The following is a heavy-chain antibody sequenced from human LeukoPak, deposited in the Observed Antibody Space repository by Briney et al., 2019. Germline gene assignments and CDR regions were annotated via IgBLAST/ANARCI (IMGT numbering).Heavy chain of an antibody. J-gene: IGHJ4*02. Sequence: GASVKVSCKASGYTFTSYDINWVRQATGQGLEWMGWMNPNSGNTGYAQKFQGRVTMTRNTSISTAYMELSSPRSEDTAAYYCARAAVARRPLGYWGQGTLVTVSS. CDR3: ARAAVARRPLGY. V-gene: IGHV1-8*01. D-gene: IGHD6-19*01. CDR2: MNPNSGNT. CDR1: GYTFTSYD.